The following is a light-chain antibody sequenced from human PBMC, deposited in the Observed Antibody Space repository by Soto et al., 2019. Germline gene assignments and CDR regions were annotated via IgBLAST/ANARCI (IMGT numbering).Light chain of an antibody. CDR2: DAS. Sequence: EIVMTQSPATLSVSPGERATLSCRASQSVSSFLAWYQQKPGQAPRLLIYDASNRATGIPARFSGSGSGTDLTLTISSLEPEDFSVYYCHQYGTAPLTFGPGTKVDIK. J-gene: IGKJ3*01. CDR1: QSVSSF. CDR3: HQYGTAPLT. V-gene: IGKV3-11*01.